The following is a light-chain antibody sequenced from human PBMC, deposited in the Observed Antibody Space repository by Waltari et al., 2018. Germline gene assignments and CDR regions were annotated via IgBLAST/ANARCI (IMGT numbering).Light chain of an antibody. CDR2: EVN. V-gene: IGLV2-23*02. Sequence: QSALTQPASVSGSPGQSITISCTGSNSDVGHYNLVSWYQQHPGKAPKLLLYEVNQRPSGVSSRFAASKPGITAALTISGLQAEDEADFYCCSYAGSTTWLFGGGTRLTVL. CDR3: CSYAGSTTWL. CDR1: NSDVGHYNL. J-gene: IGLJ2*01.